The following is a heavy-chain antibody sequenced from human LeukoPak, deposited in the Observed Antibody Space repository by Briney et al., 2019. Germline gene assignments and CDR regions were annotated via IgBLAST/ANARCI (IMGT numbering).Heavy chain of an antibody. CDR1: GYTFTSYG. V-gene: IGHV1-18*01. Sequence: ASVKVSCKASGYTFTSYGISWVRQAPGQGLEWMGWISAYNGNTNYAQKLQGRVTMTTDTSTSTAYMELRSLRSDDTAVYYCARDLSRVRFLEWLEPLNDAFDIWGQGTMVTVSS. D-gene: IGHD3-3*01. CDR3: ARDLSRVRFLEWLEPLNDAFDI. CDR2: ISAYNGNT. J-gene: IGHJ3*02.